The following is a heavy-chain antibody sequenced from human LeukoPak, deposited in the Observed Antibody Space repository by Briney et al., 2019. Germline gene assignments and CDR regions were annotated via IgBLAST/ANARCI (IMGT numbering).Heavy chain of an antibody. D-gene: IGHD6-13*01. CDR1: GFTVSSNN. CDR3: AKDPLALSSSWTLGFDP. V-gene: IGHV3-23*01. J-gene: IGHJ5*02. CDR2: ISGSGGST. Sequence: PGGSLRLSCAVSGFTVSSNNMNWVRQAPGKGLEWVSAISGSGGSTYYADSVKGRFTISRDNSKNTLYLQMNSLRAEDTAVYYCAKDPLALSSSWTLGFDPWGQGTLVTVSS.